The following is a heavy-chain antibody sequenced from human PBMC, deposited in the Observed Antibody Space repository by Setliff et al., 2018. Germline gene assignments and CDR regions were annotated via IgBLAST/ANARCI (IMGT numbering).Heavy chain of an antibody. CDR3: AARSTPYYDLWSGPLDY. D-gene: IGHD3-3*01. CDR2: IYHSGNT. J-gene: IGHJ4*02. CDR1: VAPISSANYY. Sequence: PSETLSLTCTVSVAPISSANYYWAWIRQPPGRGLQWIGNIYHSGNTYYTPSLRSRVTISVDTSKSQFSLKLTSVTATDTAVYYCAARSTPYYDLWSGPLDYWGLGALVTVSS. V-gene: IGHV4-39*01.